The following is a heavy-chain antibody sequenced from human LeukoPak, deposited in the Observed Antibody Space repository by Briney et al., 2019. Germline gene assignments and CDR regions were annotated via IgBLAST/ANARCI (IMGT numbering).Heavy chain of an antibody. Sequence: SETLSLTCAVYGGSFSGYYWSWIRQPPGKGLEWIGEINHSGSTNYNPSLKSRVTISVDTSKNQFSLKLSSVTAADTAVYYCARPRYCSSTSCYGGMDVWGQGTTVTVSS. D-gene: IGHD2-2*01. J-gene: IGHJ6*02. CDR1: GGSFSGYY. V-gene: IGHV4-34*01. CDR3: ARPRYCSSTSCYGGMDV. CDR2: INHSGST.